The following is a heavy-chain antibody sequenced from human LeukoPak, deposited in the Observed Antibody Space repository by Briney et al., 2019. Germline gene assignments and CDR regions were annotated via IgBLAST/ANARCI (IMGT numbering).Heavy chain of an antibody. D-gene: IGHD6-19*01. CDR1: GGSISSYY. CDR3: ARFIAVAGTFYYGMDV. V-gene: IGHV4-59*01. CDR2: IYYSGST. J-gene: IGHJ6*02. Sequence: SETLSLTCTVSGGSISSYYWSWIRQPPGKGLEWIGYIYYSGSTNYNPSLKSRVTISVDTSKNQFSLKLSSVPAADTAVYYCARFIAVAGTFYYGMDVWGQGTTVTVSS.